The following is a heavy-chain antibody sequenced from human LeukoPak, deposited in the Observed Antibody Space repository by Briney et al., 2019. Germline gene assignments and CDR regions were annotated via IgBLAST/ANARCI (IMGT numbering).Heavy chain of an antibody. CDR3: ARVGSVGGDWASPNLDY. CDR2: MNPNSGNT. V-gene: IGHV1-8*01. D-gene: IGHD2-21*02. CDR1: GYTFTSYD. Sequence: GASVKVSCKASGYTFTSYDINWVRQATGQGLEWMGWMNPNSGNTGYAQKFQGRVTMTRNTSISTAYMELSSLRSEDTAVYYCARVGSVGGDWASPNLDYWGQGTLVTVSS. J-gene: IGHJ4*02.